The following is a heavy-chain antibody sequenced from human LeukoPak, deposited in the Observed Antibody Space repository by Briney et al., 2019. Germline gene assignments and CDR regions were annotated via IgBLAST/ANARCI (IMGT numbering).Heavy chain of an antibody. J-gene: IGHJ4*02. V-gene: IGHV4-39*07. CDR2: IYYSGST. D-gene: IGHD3-9*01. CDR1: GGSISSYY. Sequence: PSETLSLTCTVSGGSISSYYWGWIRQPPGKGLEWIGSIYYSGSTYYNPSLKSRVTISVDTSKNQFSLKLSSVTAADTAVYYCARVGEYYDILTGPDYWGQGTLVTVSS. CDR3: ARVGEYYDILTGPDY.